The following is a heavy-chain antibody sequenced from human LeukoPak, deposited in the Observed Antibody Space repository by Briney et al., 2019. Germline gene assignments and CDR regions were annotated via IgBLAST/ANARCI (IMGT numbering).Heavy chain of an antibody. J-gene: IGHJ4*02. V-gene: IGHV4-4*07. Sequence: PSETLSLTCTVSGGSISGYYWSWVRQPAGRGLEWIWRIYTSGTTNHNPSLKSRVTMSVDTSKNQFSLNLTSVTAADTAVYYCARGLDYWGQGTLVTVSS. CDR2: IYTSGTT. CDR3: ARGLDY. CDR1: GGSISGYY.